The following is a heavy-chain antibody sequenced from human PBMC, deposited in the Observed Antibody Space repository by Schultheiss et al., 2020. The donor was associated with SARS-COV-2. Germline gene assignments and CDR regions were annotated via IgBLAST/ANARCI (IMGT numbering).Heavy chain of an antibody. CDR3: ARVIAARPGYYYGMDV. CDR2: ISTSGST. V-gene: IGHV4-61*09. J-gene: IGHJ6*02. Sequence: SQTLSLTCTVSGGSISSGSYYWSWIRQPAGKGLEWIGHISTSGSTNYNPSLKSRVTISVDTSKNQFSLKLSSVTAADTAVYYCARVIAARPGYYYGMDVWGQGTTVTVSS. CDR1: GGSISSGSYY. D-gene: IGHD6-6*01.